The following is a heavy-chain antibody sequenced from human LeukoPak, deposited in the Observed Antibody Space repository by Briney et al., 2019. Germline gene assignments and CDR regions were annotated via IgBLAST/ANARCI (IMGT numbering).Heavy chain of an antibody. CDR1: GFTFSSYG. Sequence: GGTLRLSCAASGFTFSSYGMSWVRQAPGKGLEWVSSFGGSGGSTYYADSVKGRFTISRDNSKNTLYLRMNSLRAEDTAVYYCAKQGRDWLRDYYYYMNVWGKGTTVTISS. J-gene: IGHJ6*03. CDR3: AKQGRDWLRDYYYYMNV. D-gene: IGHD3-9*01. V-gene: IGHV3-23*01. CDR2: FGGSGGST.